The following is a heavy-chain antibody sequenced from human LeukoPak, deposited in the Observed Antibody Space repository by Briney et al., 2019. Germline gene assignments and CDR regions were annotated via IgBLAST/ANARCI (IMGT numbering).Heavy chain of an antibody. CDR3: ARGHIVVVPAAIYWRRSWFDP. Sequence: RSSETLSLTCTVSGGSISSGDYYWSWIRQPPGKGLEWIGYIYYSGSTYYNPSLKSRVTISVDTSKNQFSLKLSSVTAADTAVYYCARGHIVVVPAAIYWRRSWFDPWGQGTLVTVSS. V-gene: IGHV4-30-4*08. CDR2: IYYSGST. J-gene: IGHJ5*02. D-gene: IGHD2-2*02. CDR1: GGSISSGDYY.